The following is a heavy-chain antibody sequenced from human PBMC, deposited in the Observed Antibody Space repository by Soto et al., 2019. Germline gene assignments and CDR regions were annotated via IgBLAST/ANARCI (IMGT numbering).Heavy chain of an antibody. V-gene: IGHV3-66*01. Sequence: GGSLRLSCAASGFTVSNNYMSWVRQASGKGLEWVSVIYSGGSTYYADSVKGRFTISRDNSKNTPYLQMNSLRAEDTAVYYCARDPSAYSGPLTNSDDCWGQGTLVTVSS. CDR2: IYSGGST. CDR1: GFTVSNNY. J-gene: IGHJ4*02. D-gene: IGHD5-12*01. CDR3: ARDPSAYSGPLTNSDDC.